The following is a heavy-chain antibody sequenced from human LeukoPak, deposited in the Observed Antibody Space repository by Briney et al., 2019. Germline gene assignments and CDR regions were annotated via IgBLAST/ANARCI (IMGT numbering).Heavy chain of an antibody. CDR1: GFTFSSYT. CDR2: IRSKAYGGTT. J-gene: IGHJ4*02. D-gene: IGHD3-9*01. Sequence: GGSLRLSCAASGFTFSSYTMHWIRQAPGKGLEWVGFIRSKAYGGTTEYAASVKGRFTISRDDSKSIAYLQMNSLKTEDTAVYYCTRATIFPGVYFDYWGQGTLVTVSS. CDR3: TRATIFPGVYFDY. V-gene: IGHV3-49*03.